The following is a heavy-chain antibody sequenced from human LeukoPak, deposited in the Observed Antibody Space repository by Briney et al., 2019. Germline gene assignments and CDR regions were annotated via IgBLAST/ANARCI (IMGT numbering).Heavy chain of an antibody. V-gene: IGHV1-24*01. CDR2: FDPEDGET. D-gene: IGHD3-22*01. J-gene: IGHJ3*02. CDR1: GYTLTELS. CDR3: ATRPKNYYDSSGNDAFDI. Sequence: ASVKVSCKVSGYTLTELSMHWVRQAPGKGLEWMGGFDPEDGETIYAQKFQGRVTMTEDTSTDTAYMEPSSLRSEDTAVYYCATRPKNYYDSSGNDAFDIWGQGTMVTVSS.